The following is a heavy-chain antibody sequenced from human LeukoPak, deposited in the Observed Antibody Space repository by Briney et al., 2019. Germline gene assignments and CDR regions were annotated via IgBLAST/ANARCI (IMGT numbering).Heavy chain of an antibody. CDR3: ARVPARGQLVVFDY. CDR1: GDSVSSNSAA. D-gene: IGHD6-13*01. J-gene: IGHJ4*02. Sequence: SQTLSLTCAISGDSVSSNSAAWNWIRQSPSRGLEWLGRTYYRSKWYNDYAVSVKSRITINPDTSKNQFSLQPNSVTPEDTAVYYCARVPARGQLVVFDYWGQGTLVTVSS. V-gene: IGHV6-1*01. CDR2: TYYRSKWYN.